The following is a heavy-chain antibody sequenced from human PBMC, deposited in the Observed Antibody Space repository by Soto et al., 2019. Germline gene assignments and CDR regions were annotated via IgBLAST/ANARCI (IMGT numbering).Heavy chain of an antibody. V-gene: IGHV1-69*01. J-gene: IGHJ6*02. CDR3: ASTGYCGGDCYTGYYYYGMDV. Sequence: QVQLVQSGAEVKKPGSSVKVSCKASGGTFSSYAISWVRQAPGQGLEWMGGIIPIFGTANYAQKFQGRVTITADESTSTAYMELSSLRSEDTAVYYCASTGYCGGDCYTGYYYYGMDVWGQGTTVTVS. CDR2: IIPIFGTA. CDR1: GGTFSSYA. D-gene: IGHD2-21*02.